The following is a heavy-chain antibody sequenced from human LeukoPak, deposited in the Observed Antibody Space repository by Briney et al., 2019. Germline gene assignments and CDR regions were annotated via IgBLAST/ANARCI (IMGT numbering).Heavy chain of an antibody. CDR3: ARARRITIFGVVIGSWFDP. CDR2: IYYSGST. J-gene: IGHJ5*02. V-gene: IGHV4-31*03. Sequence: PSETLSLTCTVSGGSISSGGYYWSWIRQHPGKGLEWIGYIYYSGSTYYNPSLKSRVTISVDTSKNQSSLKLRSVTAAATAVYYCARARRITIFGVVIGSWFDPWGQGTLVTVSS. D-gene: IGHD3-3*01. CDR1: GGSISSGGYY.